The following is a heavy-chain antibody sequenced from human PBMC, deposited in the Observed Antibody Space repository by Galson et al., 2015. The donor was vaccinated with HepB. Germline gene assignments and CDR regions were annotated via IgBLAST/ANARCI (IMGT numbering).Heavy chain of an antibody. CDR2: VSGYDGSA. D-gene: IGHD1-7*01. CDR1: GYDFNKYG. Sequence: SVKVSCKASGYDFNKYGLSWVRQAPGQRLEWMGWVSGYDGSANYAPKFRGRVTMTTQKSTGTAYVEMRSLTSDDTAVYYCARDSRLELQLNNYYSYGMDVWGQGTAVLVS. V-gene: IGHV1-18*01. J-gene: IGHJ6*02. CDR3: ARDSRLELQLNNYYSYGMDV.